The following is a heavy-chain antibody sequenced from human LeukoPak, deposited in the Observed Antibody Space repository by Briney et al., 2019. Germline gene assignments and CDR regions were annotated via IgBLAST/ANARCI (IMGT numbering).Heavy chain of an antibody. V-gene: IGHV1-2*02. Sequence: ASVKVSCKASGYTFTGYYMHWVRQAPGQGLEWMGWINPNSGGTNYAQKFQGRVTMTRDTSISTAYMELSRLRSDDTAVYYCARDYLDIVVVPAAHYYYGMDVWGQGTTVTVSS. CDR3: ARDYLDIVVVPAAHYYYGMDV. CDR1: GYTFTGYY. CDR2: INPNSGGT. D-gene: IGHD2-2*03. J-gene: IGHJ6*02.